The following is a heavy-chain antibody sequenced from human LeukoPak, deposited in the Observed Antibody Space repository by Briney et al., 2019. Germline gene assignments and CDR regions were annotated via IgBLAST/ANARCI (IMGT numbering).Heavy chain of an antibody. Sequence: ASVKVSCKVSGYTLTELSMHWVRQAPGKGLEWMGGFDPEDGETIYAQKFQGRVTMTEDTSTDTAYMELSSLRSEDTAVYYCATDFGGVRGWPRLCNWFDPWGQGTLVTVSS. J-gene: IGHJ5*02. CDR2: FDPEDGET. D-gene: IGHD6-19*01. CDR1: GYTLTELS. CDR3: ATDFGGVRGWPRLCNWFDP. V-gene: IGHV1-24*01.